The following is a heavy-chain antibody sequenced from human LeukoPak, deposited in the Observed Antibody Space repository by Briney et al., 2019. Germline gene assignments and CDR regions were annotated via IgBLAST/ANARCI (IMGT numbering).Heavy chain of an antibody. CDR2: IRSKAYGGTT. V-gene: IGHV3-49*04. CDR3: TRVLNYRFLEWLPSFDY. Sequence: GGSLRLSCAASGFTFSNYNMNWVRQAPGKGLEWVGFIRSKAYGGTTEYAASVKGRFTISRDDSKSIAYLQMNSLKTEDTAVYYCTRVLNYRFLEWLPSFDYWGQGTLVTVSS. J-gene: IGHJ4*02. CDR1: GFTFSNYN. D-gene: IGHD3-3*01.